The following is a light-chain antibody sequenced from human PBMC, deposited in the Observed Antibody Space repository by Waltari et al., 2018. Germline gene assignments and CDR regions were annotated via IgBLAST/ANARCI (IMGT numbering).Light chain of an antibody. CDR3: AVWDDSLSAWV. CDR2: DDN. J-gene: IGLJ3*02. CDR1: TIVSKT. V-gene: IGLV3-21*02. Sequence: SYVLTQPPSLSVAPGETAAITCGGDTIVSKTVHWYRQRPGRAPVLVVYDDNDRPSGIPEGFSGSKSGTSASLAISGLRSEDEADYHCAVWDDSLSAWVFGGGTKLTVL.